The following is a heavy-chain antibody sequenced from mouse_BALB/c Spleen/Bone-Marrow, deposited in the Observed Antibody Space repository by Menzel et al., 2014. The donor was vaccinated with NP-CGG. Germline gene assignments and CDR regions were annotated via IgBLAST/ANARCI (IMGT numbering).Heavy chain of an antibody. J-gene: IGHJ4*01. V-gene: IGHV7-3*02. CDR1: GFTFXDYY. CDR3: ARDDYYAMDY. Sequence: EVMLVESGGGLVQPGGSLRLSCAPSGFTFXDYYMSWVRQPPGKALEWLGFIRNKANGYTTEYSASVKGRFTISRDNSQSILYLQMNTLRAEDSATYYCARDDYYAMDYWGQGTSVTVSS. CDR2: IRNKANGYTT.